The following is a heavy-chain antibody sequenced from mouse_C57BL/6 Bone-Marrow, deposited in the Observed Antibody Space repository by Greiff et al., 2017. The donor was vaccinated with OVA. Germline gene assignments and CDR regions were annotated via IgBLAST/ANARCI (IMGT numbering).Heavy chain of an antibody. CDR1: GFTFSDYY. Sequence: EVQLVESEGGLVQPGSSMKLSCTASGFTFSDYYMAWVRQVPEKGLEWVANINYDGSSTYYLDSLKSRFIISRDNAKNILYLQMSSLKSEDTATYYCARAPLDWYFDVWGTGTTVTVSS. J-gene: IGHJ1*03. V-gene: IGHV5-16*01. CDR2: INYDGSST. CDR3: ARAPLDWYFDV.